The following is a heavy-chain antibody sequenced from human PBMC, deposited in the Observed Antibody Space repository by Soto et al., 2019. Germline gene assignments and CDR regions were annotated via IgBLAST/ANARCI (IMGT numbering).Heavy chain of an antibody. D-gene: IGHD2-21*02. Sequence: QVQLQESGPGLVKPSGTLSLTCAVSGGSISSSNWWSWVRQPPGKGLEWIGEIYHSGSTNYNPSLKSRVTIAVDKSKNQFSLKLSSVTAADTAVYYCASSLERLGCGGDCYRTSYFDYWGQGTLVTVSS. CDR3: ASSLERLGCGGDCYRTSYFDY. V-gene: IGHV4-4*02. CDR1: GGSISSSNW. J-gene: IGHJ4*02. CDR2: IYHSGST.